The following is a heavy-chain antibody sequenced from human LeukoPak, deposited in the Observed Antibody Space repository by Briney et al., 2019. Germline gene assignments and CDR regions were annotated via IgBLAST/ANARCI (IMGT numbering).Heavy chain of an antibody. CDR2: ITTYNGNT. CDR3: ARDTYYYDSSGYYYVDY. D-gene: IGHD3-22*01. CDR1: GYTFTSYG. J-gene: IGHJ4*02. V-gene: IGHV1-18*01. Sequence: ASVKVSCKASGYTFTSYGISWVRQAPGQGLEWMGWITTYNGNTNYAQKLQGRVTMTTDTSTSTAYMELRSLRSDDTAVYYCARDTYYYDSSGYYYVDYWGQGTLVTVPS.